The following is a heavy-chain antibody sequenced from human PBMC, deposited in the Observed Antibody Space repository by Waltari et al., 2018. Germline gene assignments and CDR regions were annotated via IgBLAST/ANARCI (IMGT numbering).Heavy chain of an antibody. V-gene: IGHV3-7*03. CDR1: GSTFGSYW. CDR2: IKQDGSEK. CDR3: AKSGDYQPRTIDY. Sequence: EVQLVESGGGLVQPGGSLGLSCAAPGSTFGSYWMSWVRQAPGKGLEWVANIKQDGSEKYYVDSVKGRFTISRDNSKNTLYLQMNSLRAEDTAVYYCAKSGDYQPRTIDYWGQGTLVTVSS. J-gene: IGHJ4*02. D-gene: IGHD4-17*01.